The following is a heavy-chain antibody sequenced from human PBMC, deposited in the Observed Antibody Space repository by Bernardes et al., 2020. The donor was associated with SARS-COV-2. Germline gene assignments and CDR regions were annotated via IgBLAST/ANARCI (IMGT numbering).Heavy chain of an antibody. CDR1: GFTFTSYA. Sequence: GGSLRLSCAASGFTFTSYAMSWVRQAPGKGLEWVSGISGSGGSTHYADSVKGRFTISRDNSRNTLYLQMNSLSAEDTAVYYCAKALHIVVVASFDYWGQGTLVTVSS. CDR3: AKALHIVVVASFDY. CDR2: ISGSGGST. V-gene: IGHV3-23*01. J-gene: IGHJ4*02. D-gene: IGHD2-21*01.